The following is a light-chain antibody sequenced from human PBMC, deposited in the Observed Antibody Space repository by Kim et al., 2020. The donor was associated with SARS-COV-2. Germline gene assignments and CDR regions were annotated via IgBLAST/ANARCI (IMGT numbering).Light chain of an antibody. CDR1: SSNIGAGYD. J-gene: IGLJ3*02. CDR3: QSYDSSLSGSKV. Sequence: QLVLTQPPSVSGAPGQRVTISCTGSSSNIGAGYDVQWYQQLPGTAPKLLIYGNSNRPSGVPDRFSGSKSGTSASLAITGLQAEDEADHYCQSYDSSLSGSKVFGGGTQLTVL. CDR2: GNS. V-gene: IGLV1-40*01.